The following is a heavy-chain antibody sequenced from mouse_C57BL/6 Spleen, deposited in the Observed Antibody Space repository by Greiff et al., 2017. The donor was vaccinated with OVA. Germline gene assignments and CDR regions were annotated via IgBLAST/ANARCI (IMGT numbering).Heavy chain of an antibody. Sequence: EVQLVESGPVLVKPGASVKMSCKASGYTFTDYYMNWVKQSHGKSLEWIGVINPYNGGTSYNQKFKGKATLTVDKSSSTAYMELNSLTSEDSAVYYCAGAVVRGYAMDYWGQGTSVTVSS. CDR3: AGAVVRGYAMDY. J-gene: IGHJ4*01. V-gene: IGHV1-19*01. CDR2: INPYNGGT. D-gene: IGHD1-1*01. CDR1: GYTFTDYY.